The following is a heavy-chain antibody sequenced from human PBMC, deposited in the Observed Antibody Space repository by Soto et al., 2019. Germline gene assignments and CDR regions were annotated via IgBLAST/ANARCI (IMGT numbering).Heavy chain of an antibody. CDR1: GGSISSYY. Sequence: QVQLQESGPGLVKPSETLSLTCTVSGGSISSYYWSWIRQPPGKGLEWIGYIYYSGSTNYNPSLKSRVTIAVDTSKHQFSLKLSAVPAADTDVYYCASGIAAAAYFDYWGQGTLVTVSS. V-gene: IGHV4-59*01. J-gene: IGHJ4*02. CDR3: ASGIAAAAYFDY. D-gene: IGHD6-13*01. CDR2: IYYSGST.